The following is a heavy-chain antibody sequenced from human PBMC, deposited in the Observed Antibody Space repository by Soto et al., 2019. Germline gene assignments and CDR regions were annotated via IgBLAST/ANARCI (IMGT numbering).Heavy chain of an antibody. CDR1: GGSISSGGYY. D-gene: IGHD4-17*01. J-gene: IGHJ4*02. CDR3: AKTTVTSESYYFDY. CDR2: IYYSGST. Sequence: LSLTCTVSGGSISSGGYYWSWIRQHPGKGLEWIGYIYYSGSTYYNPSLKSRVTISVDTSKNQFSLKLSSVTAADTAVYYCAKTTVTSESYYFDYWGQGTLVTVSS. V-gene: IGHV4-31*03.